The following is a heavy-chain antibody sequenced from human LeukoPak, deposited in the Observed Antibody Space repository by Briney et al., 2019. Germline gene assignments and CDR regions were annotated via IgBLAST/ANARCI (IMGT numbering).Heavy chain of an antibody. CDR3: AKDGENDFWSGFPDAFDI. CDR1: GFTVSSNY. Sequence: GGSLRLSCAASGFTVSSNYMSWARQAPGKGLEWVSVIYSGGSTYYADSVKGRFTISRDNSKNTLYLQMNSLRAEDTAVYYCAKDGENDFWSGFPDAFDIWGQGTMVTVSS. V-gene: IGHV3-53*01. J-gene: IGHJ3*02. D-gene: IGHD3-3*01. CDR2: IYSGGST.